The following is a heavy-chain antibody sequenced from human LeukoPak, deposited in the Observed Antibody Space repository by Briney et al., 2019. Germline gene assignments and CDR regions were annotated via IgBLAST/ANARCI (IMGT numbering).Heavy chain of an antibody. Sequence: SQTLSLTCTVSGGSISSGSYYWRWIRQPAGKGLEWIGRIYTSGSTNYNPSLKSRVTISVDTSKNQFSLKLSSVTAADTAVYYCARGGLYSSSWYTPVDYWGQGTLVTVSS. CDR2: IYTSGST. CDR3: ARGGLYSSSWYTPVDY. V-gene: IGHV4-61*02. D-gene: IGHD6-13*01. J-gene: IGHJ4*02. CDR1: GGSISSGSYY.